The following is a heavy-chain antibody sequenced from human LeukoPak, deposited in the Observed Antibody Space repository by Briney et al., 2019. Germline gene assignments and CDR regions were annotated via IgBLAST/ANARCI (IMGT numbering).Heavy chain of an antibody. V-gene: IGHV4-59*01. CDR1: GASIGPDY. D-gene: IGHD1-26*01. CDR3: ARLAKVESRSLAHYFDS. Sequence: SETLSLTCTVSGASIGPDYWSWIRQPPGKGLEFIGYIYYTGGTNYNPSLKSRVTISVDTSKNQFSLKLISVTAADTAVYRCARLAKVESRSLAHYFDSWGQGALVTVSS. CDR2: IYYTGGT. J-gene: IGHJ4*02.